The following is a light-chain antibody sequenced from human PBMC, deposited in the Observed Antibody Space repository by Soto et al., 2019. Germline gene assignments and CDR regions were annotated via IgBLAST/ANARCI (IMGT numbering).Light chain of an antibody. CDR3: QQYDNWPPWT. Sequence: EIVMTQSPATLSVSPGERATLSCRASQTISSNLAWYQQKPGQAPRLLIYDASTRAIGIPARFSGSGSGTEFTLTISSLQSEDFALYYCQQYDNWPPWTFGQGTKVEL. J-gene: IGKJ1*01. CDR2: DAS. CDR1: QTISSN. V-gene: IGKV3D-15*01.